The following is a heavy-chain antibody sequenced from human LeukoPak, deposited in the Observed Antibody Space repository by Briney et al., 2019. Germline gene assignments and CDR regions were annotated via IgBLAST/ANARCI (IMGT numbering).Heavy chain of an antibody. J-gene: IGHJ3*01. CDR1: GGSISTHH. V-gene: IGHV4-59*11. CDR3: TKSALYSTSLVV. D-gene: IGHD6-6*01. Sequence: SETLSLTCTVSGGSISTHHCSWIRQPPGRGLEWIGYFYHSGSANYNPPLKSRVTISVDTSKNQFSLKLSSVTAADTAVYYCTKSALYSTSLVVWGQGTMVTVSS. CDR2: FYHSGSA.